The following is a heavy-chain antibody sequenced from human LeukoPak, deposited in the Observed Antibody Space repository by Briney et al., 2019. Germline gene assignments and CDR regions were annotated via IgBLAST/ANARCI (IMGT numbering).Heavy chain of an antibody. J-gene: IGHJ5*02. Sequence: GESLKISCKGSGFSFSSYWVAWVRQMPGEGLEWMGIIYPGDSDTRYSPSFQGQVTISADKSISTAYLQWSSLKASDTAMYYCARLWDSPNWLDPWGQGTLVTVSS. V-gene: IGHV5-51*01. CDR2: IYPGDSDT. D-gene: IGHD1-26*01. CDR1: GFSFSSYW. CDR3: ARLWDSPNWLDP.